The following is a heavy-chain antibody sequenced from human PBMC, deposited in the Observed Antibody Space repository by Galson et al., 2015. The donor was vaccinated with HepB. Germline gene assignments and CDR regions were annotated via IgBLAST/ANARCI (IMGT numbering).Heavy chain of an antibody. CDR1: GFTFSSYW. CDR3: ARDRYCTNGVCKDIWNDAFDT. V-gene: IGHV3-7*03. D-gene: IGHD2-8*01. J-gene: IGHJ3*02. Sequence: SLRLSCAASGFTFSSYWMSWVRQAPGKGLEWVANIKQDGSEKYYVDSVKGRFTISRGNAKNSLYLQMNSLRAEDTAVYYCARDRYCTNGVCKDIWNDAFDTWGQGTMVTVSS. CDR2: IKQDGSEK.